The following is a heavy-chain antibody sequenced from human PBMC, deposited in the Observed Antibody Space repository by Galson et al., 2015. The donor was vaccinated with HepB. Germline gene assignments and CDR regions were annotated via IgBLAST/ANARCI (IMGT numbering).Heavy chain of an antibody. CDR1: GFTFSDYY. CDR2: ISSNTLYT. D-gene: IGHD4-17*01. J-gene: IGHJ4*02. V-gene: IGHV3-11*06. Sequence: SLRLSCAVSGFTFSDYYMSWIRQAPGKGLEWISYISSNTLYTNSADSVKGRFTISRDNVKTSLYLQINGLRAEDTAVYYCARVADADYGDHTHFDSWGQGTLVTVSS. CDR3: ARVADADYGDHTHFDS.